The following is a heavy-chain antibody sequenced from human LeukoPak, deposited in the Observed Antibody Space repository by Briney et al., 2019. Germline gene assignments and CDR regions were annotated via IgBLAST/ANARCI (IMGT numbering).Heavy chain of an antibody. J-gene: IGHJ4*02. CDR2: IKQDGSEK. CDR3: ARDLPYCSGGSCYSDY. Sequence: GGSLRLSCAASGFTFSSYWMSWVRQAPGKGLEWVANIKQDGSEKYYVDSVKGRFTISRDDAKNSLYLQMNSLRAEDTAVYYCARDLPYCSGGSCYSDYWGQGTLVTVSS. V-gene: IGHV3-7*01. D-gene: IGHD2-15*01. CDR1: GFTFSSYW.